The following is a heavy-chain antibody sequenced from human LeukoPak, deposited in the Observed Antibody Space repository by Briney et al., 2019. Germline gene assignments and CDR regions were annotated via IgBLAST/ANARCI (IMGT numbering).Heavy chain of an antibody. Sequence: GGSLRLSCAASGFTFSSYGMHWVRQAPGKGLEWVAVISYDGSNKYYADSVKGRFTISRDNSKNTLCLQMNSLRAEDTAVYYCAKDPGYSSGWYFDYWGQGTLVTVSS. CDR1: GFTFSSYG. J-gene: IGHJ4*02. V-gene: IGHV3-30*18. CDR2: ISYDGSNK. D-gene: IGHD6-19*01. CDR3: AKDPGYSSGWYFDY.